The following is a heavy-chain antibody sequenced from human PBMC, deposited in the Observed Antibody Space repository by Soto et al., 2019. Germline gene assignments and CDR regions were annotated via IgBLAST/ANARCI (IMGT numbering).Heavy chain of an antibody. CDR3: ARASSSSSAADY. Sequence: QVQLQESGPGLVKPSQTLSLTCNVSGESISSGGYYWSWIRHHPRKGLEWIGYIYDSESAYYNPYLKSRVTISMDTSKNHFAMRLSSVTDAYTAVYYCARASSSSSAADYWGQGTLATVSS. J-gene: IGHJ4*02. V-gene: IGHV4-31*03. D-gene: IGHD6-6*01. CDR1: GESISSGGYY. CDR2: IYDSESA.